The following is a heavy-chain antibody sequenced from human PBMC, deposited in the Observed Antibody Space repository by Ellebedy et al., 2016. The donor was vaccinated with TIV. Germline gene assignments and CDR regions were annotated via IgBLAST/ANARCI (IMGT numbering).Heavy chain of an antibody. CDR1: GFTFNSYA. J-gene: IGHJ4*02. D-gene: IGHD6-19*01. CDR3: ARDLDESSGWYGGAAY. V-gene: IGHV3-30-3*01. Sequence: PGGSLRPSCAASGFTFNSYAMHWVRQAPGKGLERVAVISYDGSSKYYADSVKGRFTISRDNSMPTLYLEMNSLGAEDTAVYYCARDLDESSGWYGGAAYWGQGTLVTVAS. CDR2: ISYDGSSK.